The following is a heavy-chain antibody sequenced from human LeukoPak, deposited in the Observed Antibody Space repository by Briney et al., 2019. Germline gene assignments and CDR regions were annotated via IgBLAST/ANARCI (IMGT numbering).Heavy chain of an antibody. V-gene: IGHV3-30*03. J-gene: IGHJ6*02. CDR3: ARELFMKRGVSYYGMDV. Sequence: GRSLRLSCAASGFTFSSYGVHWVRQAPGKGLEWVAVISYDGSNKYYADSVKGRFTISRDNSKNTLYLQMNSLRAEDTAVYYCARELFMKRGVSYYGMDVWGQGTTVTVSS. CDR1: GFTFSSYG. D-gene: IGHD3-10*01. CDR2: ISYDGSNK.